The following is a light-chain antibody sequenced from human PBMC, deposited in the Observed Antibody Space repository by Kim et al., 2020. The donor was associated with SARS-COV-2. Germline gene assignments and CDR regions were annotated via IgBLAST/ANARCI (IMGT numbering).Light chain of an antibody. V-gene: IGLV3-19*01. Sequence: SSELTQDPAVSVALGQTVRITCQGDNLRSYYATWYQQKPGQAPVLVIYGRNNRPSGIPDRFSGSASGNTASLTITGTQAEDEADFYCHSRDNDGKVIFGGGTQLTVL. J-gene: IGLJ2*01. CDR3: HSRDNDGKVI. CDR1: NLRSYY. CDR2: GRN.